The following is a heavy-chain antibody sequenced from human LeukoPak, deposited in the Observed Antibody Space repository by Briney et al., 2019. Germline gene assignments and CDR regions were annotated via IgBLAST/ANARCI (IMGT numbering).Heavy chain of an antibody. CDR3: ARTSKKYSGYLPVGAFDI. V-gene: IGHV4-34*01. CDR2: INHSGST. Sequence: ASETLSLSCAVYGGSFSGYYWSWIRQPAGKGLEWIGEINHSGSTNYNPSLKSRVTISVDTSKNQFSLKLSSVTAADTAVYYCARTSKKYSGYLPVGAFDIWGQGTMVTVSS. J-gene: IGHJ3*02. CDR1: GGSFSGYY. D-gene: IGHD5-12*01.